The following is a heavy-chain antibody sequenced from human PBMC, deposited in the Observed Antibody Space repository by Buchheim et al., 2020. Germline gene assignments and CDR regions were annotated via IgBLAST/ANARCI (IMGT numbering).Heavy chain of an antibody. Sequence: EVHLVESGGALVQPGGSLRLSCAASGFTLSSYWMTWVRQAPGQGLEWVANINEDGSEKHYVDSVRGRFTISRDNGKNSLYLKMNSLRAEDTAVYYCARDQDESSYDDMGSGYYRLDPWGRGTL. D-gene: IGHD3-3*01. CDR1: GFTLSSYW. J-gene: IGHJ5*02. CDR3: ARDQDESSYDDMGSGYYRLDP. CDR2: INEDGSEK. V-gene: IGHV3-7*01.